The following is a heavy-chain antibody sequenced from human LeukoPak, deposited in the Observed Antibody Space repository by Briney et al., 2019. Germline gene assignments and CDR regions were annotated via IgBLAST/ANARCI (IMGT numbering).Heavy chain of an antibody. CDR1: VGTFSGYY. V-gene: IGHV4-34*01. CDR2: INHSGST. CDR3: ARGKIAAAAPGYFDH. J-gene: IGHJ4*02. D-gene: IGHD6-13*01. Sequence: PSETLSLTCAVYVGTFSGYYWSWIREPPGKRLEWIGEINHSGSTNYNPSLQSRVTISADTSKNQFSLKLSSVSAAETAVYYCARGKIAAAAPGYFDHWGQGTLVTVSS.